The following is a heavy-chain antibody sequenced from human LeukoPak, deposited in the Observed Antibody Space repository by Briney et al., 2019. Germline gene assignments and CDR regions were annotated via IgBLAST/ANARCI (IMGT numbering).Heavy chain of an antibody. CDR2: ISYDGSNK. D-gene: IGHD4-17*01. CDR1: GFTFSSYA. CDR3: ARIGPTVTTPPPFDY. V-gene: IGHV3-30-3*01. J-gene: IGHJ4*02. Sequence: GRSLRLSCAASGFTFSSYAMHWVRQAPGKGLEWVAVISYDGSNKYYADSVKGRFTISRDNSKNTLYLQMNSLRAEDTAVYYCARIGPTVTTPPPFDYWGQGILVTVSS.